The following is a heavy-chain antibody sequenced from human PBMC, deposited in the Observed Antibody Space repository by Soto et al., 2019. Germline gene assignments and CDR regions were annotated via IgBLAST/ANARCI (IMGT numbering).Heavy chain of an antibody. V-gene: IGHV1-18*01. CDR3: ARVLEWRQILNWFDP. CDR1: GYTFTSYG. CDR2: ISAYNGNT. J-gene: IGHJ5*02. Sequence: ASVKVSCKASGYTFTSYGISWVRQAPGQGLEWMGWISAYNGNTNYAQKLQGRVTMTTDTSTSTAYMELRSLRSDDTAVYYCARVLEWRQILNWFDPWGQGTLVTVSS. D-gene: IGHD3-3*01.